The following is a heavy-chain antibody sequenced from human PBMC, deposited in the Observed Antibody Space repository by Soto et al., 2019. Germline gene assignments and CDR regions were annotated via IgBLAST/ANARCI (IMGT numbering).Heavy chain of an antibody. CDR3: AIVAAPNYYYYYMDV. CDR2: INPNSGGT. V-gene: IGHV1-2*04. J-gene: IGHJ6*03. D-gene: IGHD2-15*01. Sequence: ASVKVSCKASGYTFTGYYMHWVRQAPGQGLEWMGWINPNSGGTNYAQKFQGWVTMTRDTSISTAYMELSRLRSDDTAVYYCAIVAAPNYYYYYMDVWGKGTTVIVSS. CDR1: GYTFTGYY.